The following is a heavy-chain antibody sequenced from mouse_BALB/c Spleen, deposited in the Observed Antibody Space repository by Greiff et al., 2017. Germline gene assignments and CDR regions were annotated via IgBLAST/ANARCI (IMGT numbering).Heavy chain of an antibody. Sequence: VKLQQPGAELVRPGASVKLSCKASGYTFTSYWINWVKQRPGQGLEWIGNIYPSDSYTNYNQKFKDKAILTVDKSSSTAYMQLSSLTSEDSAVYYCASLYDGYYVSWFAYWGQGTLVTVSA. CDR1: GYTFTSYW. V-gene: IGHV1-69*02. CDR3: ASLYDGYYVSWFAY. D-gene: IGHD2-3*01. J-gene: IGHJ3*01. CDR2: IYPSDSYT.